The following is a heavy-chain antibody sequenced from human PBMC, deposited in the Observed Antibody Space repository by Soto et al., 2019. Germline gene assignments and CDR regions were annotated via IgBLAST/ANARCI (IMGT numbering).Heavy chain of an antibody. Sequence: EASVKVSCKASGFTFTSSAMQWVRQARGQRLEWIGWIVVGSGNTNYAQKFQERVTITRDMSTSTAYMELSSLRSEDTAVYYCARALIDTVLAHHAFDIWGQGTMVTVS. J-gene: IGHJ3*02. D-gene: IGHD5-18*01. V-gene: IGHV1-58*02. CDR3: ARALIDTVLAHHAFDI. CDR1: GFTFTSSA. CDR2: IVVGSGNT.